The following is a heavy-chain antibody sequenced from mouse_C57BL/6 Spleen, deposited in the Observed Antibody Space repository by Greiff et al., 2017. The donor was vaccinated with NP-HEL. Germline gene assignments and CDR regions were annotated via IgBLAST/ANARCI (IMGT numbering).Heavy chain of an antibody. Sequence: QVQLQPGAELVKPGASVKMSCKASGYTFTSYWITWVKQRPGQGLEWIGDIYPGSGSTNYNEKFKSKATLTVDTSSSTAYMQLSSLTSEDSAVYYCARSSYSNYFDYWGQGTTLTVSS. D-gene: IGHD2-5*01. CDR1: GYTFTSYW. V-gene: IGHV1-55*01. J-gene: IGHJ2*01. CDR2: IYPGSGST. CDR3: ARSSYSNYFDY.